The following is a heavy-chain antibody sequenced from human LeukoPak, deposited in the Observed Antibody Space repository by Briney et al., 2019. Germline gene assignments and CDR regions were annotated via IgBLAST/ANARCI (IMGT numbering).Heavy chain of an antibody. J-gene: IGHJ4*02. Sequence: GGSLRLSCAASRFTFSSYAMHWVRQAPGKGLEWVANIWYDGSNEYYADSVKGRFTISRDNSKNTLYLQMISLRAEDTAVYYCAKVDGYNVGYWGQGTLVTVSS. D-gene: IGHD5-24*01. CDR2: IWYDGSNE. V-gene: IGHV3-30*02. CDR1: RFTFSSYA. CDR3: AKVDGYNVGY.